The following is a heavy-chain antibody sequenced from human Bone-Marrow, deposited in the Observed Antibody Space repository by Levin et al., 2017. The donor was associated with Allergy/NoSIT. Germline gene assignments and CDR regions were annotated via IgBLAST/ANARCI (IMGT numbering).Heavy chain of an antibody. CDR2: ISAYNGNT. CDR1: GYTFTSYG. CDR3: ARVPSDRLVRATYYFDY. V-gene: IGHV1-18*01. Sequence: ASVKVSCKASGYTFTSYGISWVRQAPGQGLEWMGWISAYNGNTNYAQKLQGRVTMTTDTSTSTAYMELRSLRSDDTAVYYCARVPSDRLVRATYYFDYWGQGTLVTVSS. J-gene: IGHJ4*02. D-gene: IGHD6-19*01.